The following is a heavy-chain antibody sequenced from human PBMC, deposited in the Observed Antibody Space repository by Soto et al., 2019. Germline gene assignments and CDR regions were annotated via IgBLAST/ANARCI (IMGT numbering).Heavy chain of an antibody. D-gene: IGHD6-19*01. CDR3: ARQTVGSGWHYGNLFDP. CDR1: GGTFSTFG. CDR2: IIPIFNTA. J-gene: IGHJ5*02. Sequence: SVRVSCKVSGGTFSTFGISWVRQAPGQGLEWMGGIIPIFNTAKYAQKFQGRVTITADKSTSTVHMELSSLRSEDTAVYYCARQTVGSGWHYGNLFDPWGQVPLVTLSS. V-gene: IGHV1-69*06.